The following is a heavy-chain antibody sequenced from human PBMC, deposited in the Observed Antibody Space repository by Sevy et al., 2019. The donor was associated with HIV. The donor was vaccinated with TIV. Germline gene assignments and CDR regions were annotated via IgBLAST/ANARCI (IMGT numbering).Heavy chain of an antibody. CDR3: AKPPSNHDVLHYYGMDV. D-gene: IGHD3-10*02. CDR2: ISFSGVAT. J-gene: IGHJ6*02. Sequence: GGSLRLSCVGSGFTFGSYGMSWVRQPPGKGLEWVSSISFSGVATFYADSVRGRFTISRDNSKNILYLQMNSLRADDPAVYFCAKPPSNHDVLHYYGMDVWGQGTTVTVSS. CDR1: GFTFGSYG. V-gene: IGHV3-23*01.